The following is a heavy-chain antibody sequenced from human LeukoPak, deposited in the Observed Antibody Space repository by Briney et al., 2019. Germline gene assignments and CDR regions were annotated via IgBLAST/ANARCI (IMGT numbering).Heavy chain of an antibody. CDR3: ARESSGWYPDY. D-gene: IGHD6-19*01. CDR2: ISWNSGSI. Sequence: GGSLRLSCAASGFTFDDYAMHWVRQAPGKGLEWVSGISWNSGSIGYADSVKSRFTISRDNAKNSLYLQMNSLRAEDTALYYCARESSGWYPDYWGQGTLVTVSS. CDR1: GFTFDDYA. V-gene: IGHV3-9*01. J-gene: IGHJ4*02.